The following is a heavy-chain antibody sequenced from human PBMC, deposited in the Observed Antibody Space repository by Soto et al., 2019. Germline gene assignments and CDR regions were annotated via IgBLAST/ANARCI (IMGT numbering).Heavy chain of an antibody. CDR3: ARVKVEMVYATDDFDY. J-gene: IGHJ4*02. V-gene: IGHV1-8*01. D-gene: IGHD2-8*01. Sequence: ASVKVSCKASGYTFTSYDINWVRQATGQGLEWMGWMNPNSGNTGYAQKFQGRVTMTRNTSISTAYMELSSLRSEDTAVYYCARVKVEMVYATDDFDYWGQGTLVTVSS. CDR1: GYTFTSYD. CDR2: MNPNSGNT.